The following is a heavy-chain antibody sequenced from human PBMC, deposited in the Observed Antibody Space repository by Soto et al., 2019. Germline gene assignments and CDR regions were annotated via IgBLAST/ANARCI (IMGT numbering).Heavy chain of an antibody. CDR1: GFTFSNYA. CDR2: ISGSASST. J-gene: IGHJ4*01. D-gene: IGHD3-22*01. V-gene: IGHV3-23*01. CDR3: AKRKDGSGPEFDVDF. Sequence: PGGSLRLSCAASGFTFSNYAMSWVRQAPGKGLDWVSTISGSASSTYYADSVKGRFTISRDNSKNALFLQMNTLRAEDTAEYYWAKRKDGSGPEFDVDFWGHGTPVTVSS.